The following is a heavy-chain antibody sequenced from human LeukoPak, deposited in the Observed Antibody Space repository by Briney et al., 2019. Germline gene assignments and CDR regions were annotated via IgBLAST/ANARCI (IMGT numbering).Heavy chain of an antibody. D-gene: IGHD6-19*01. V-gene: IGHV3-21*01. CDR2: ISRSSSYI. CDR1: GFTFSSYS. CDR3: ARGEQWPY. J-gene: IGHJ4*02. Sequence: GGSLRLSCAASGFTFSSYSMNWVRQAPGKGLEWVSSISRSSSYIYYADSLKSRFTFSRDNAKNSLYLQMNSLRAEDTAVYYCARGEQWPYWGQGTLVTVSS.